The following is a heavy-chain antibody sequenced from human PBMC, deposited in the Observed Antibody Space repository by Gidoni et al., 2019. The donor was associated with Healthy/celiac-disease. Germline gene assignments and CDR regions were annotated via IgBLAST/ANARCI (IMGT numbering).Heavy chain of an antibody. V-gene: IGHV3-30-3*01. CDR2: ISYDGSNK. CDR1: GFTFSSYA. J-gene: IGHJ6*02. Sequence: QVQLVESGGGVVQPGRSLRLSCAASGFTFSSYAMHWVRQAPGKGLEWVAVISYDGSNKYYADSVKGRFTISRDNSKNTLYLQMNSLRAEDTAVYYCARDGRSVGIAAADDYYYGMDVWGQGTTVTVSS. D-gene: IGHD6-13*01. CDR3: ARDGRSVGIAAADDYYYGMDV.